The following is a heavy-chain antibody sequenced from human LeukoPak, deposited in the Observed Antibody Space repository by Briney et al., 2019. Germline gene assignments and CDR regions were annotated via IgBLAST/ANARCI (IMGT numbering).Heavy chain of an antibody. CDR2: IRSKAYGGTT. Sequence: GGSLRLSCTASGFTFGDYAMSWVRQAPGKGMEWVGFIRSKAYGGTTEYAASVKGRFTISRDDSKSIAYLQMNSLKTEDTAVYYCTRDPILTYYDFWSGYGAYYYMDVWGKGTTVTVS. CDR3: TRDPILTYYDFWSGYGAYYYMDV. D-gene: IGHD3-3*01. J-gene: IGHJ6*03. CDR1: GFTFGDYA. V-gene: IGHV3-49*04.